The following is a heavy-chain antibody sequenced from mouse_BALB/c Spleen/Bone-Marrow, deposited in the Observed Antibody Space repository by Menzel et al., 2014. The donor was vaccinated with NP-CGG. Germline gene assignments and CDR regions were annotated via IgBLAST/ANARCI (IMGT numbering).Heavy chain of an antibody. Sequence: DVKLQESGPELVKPGASVKISCKTSGYTFTVYTMHWVKQSHGKSLEWIGGINPNNGGTSYNQKFKGKATLTVDKSSSAAYMELRSLTSEDSAVYYCAIPAYYRYDGYWGQGTTLTVSS. V-gene: IGHV1-18*01. D-gene: IGHD2-14*01. J-gene: IGHJ2*01. CDR3: AIPAYYRYDGY. CDR2: INPNNGGT. CDR1: GYTFTVYT.